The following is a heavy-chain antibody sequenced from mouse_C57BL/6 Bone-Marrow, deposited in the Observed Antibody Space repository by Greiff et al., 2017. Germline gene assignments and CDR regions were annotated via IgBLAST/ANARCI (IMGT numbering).Heavy chain of an antibody. CDR3: ARQELPTCHWYFDV. J-gene: IGHJ1*03. D-gene: IGHD2-10*01. CDR1: GFTFSSYG. V-gene: IGHV5-6*01. Sequence: EVQVVESGGDLVKPGGSLKLSCAASGFTFSSYGMSWVRQTPDKRLEWVATISSGGSYTYYPDSVKGRFTISRDNAKNTLYMQMSSLKSEDTAMYYCARQELPTCHWYFDVWGTGTTVTVSS. CDR2: ISSGGSYT.